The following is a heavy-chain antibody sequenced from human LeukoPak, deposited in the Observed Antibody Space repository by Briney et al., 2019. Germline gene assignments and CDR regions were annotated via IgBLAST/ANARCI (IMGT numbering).Heavy chain of an antibody. CDR2: ISGSGGST. J-gene: IGHJ4*02. V-gene: IGHV3-23*01. CDR1: GFTFSSYA. D-gene: IGHD1-26*01. Sequence: GGSLRLSCAASGFTFSSYAMSWVRQAPGKGLEWVSAISGSGGSTYYADSVKGRFTISRDNSKNTLYLQMNSLRAEDTAVYYCARGLVAWEPAGLTLNWGQGTLVTVSS. CDR3: ARGLVAWEPAGLTLN.